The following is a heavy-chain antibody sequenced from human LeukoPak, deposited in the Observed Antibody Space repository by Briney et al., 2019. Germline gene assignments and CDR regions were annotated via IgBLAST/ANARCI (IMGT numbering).Heavy chain of an antibody. D-gene: IGHD7-27*01. CDR2: ITNNGGGT. CDR1: GFALSDYA. V-gene: IGHV3-23*01. J-gene: IGHJ4*02. CDR3: VKETGHNWGYFEF. Sequence: PGGSLRLSCATSGFALSDYAMTWVRQAPGKGLAWVSVITNNGGGTYYADSVKGRFTISRDNSKNTLYLQMNNLRADDTAVFYCVKETGHNWGYFEFRGQGTLVTVSS.